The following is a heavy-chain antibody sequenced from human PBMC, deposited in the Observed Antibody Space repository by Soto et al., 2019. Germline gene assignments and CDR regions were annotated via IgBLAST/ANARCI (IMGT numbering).Heavy chain of an antibody. CDR1: GVSIGSGGYY. V-gene: IGHV4-30-4*01. J-gene: IGHJ4*02. CDR2: IYYSGST. Sequence: PSETLSLTCTVSGVSIGSGGYYWGWIRQPPGRGLEWIGYIYYSGSTHYNPSLKRRVTIPVGTSKNQFSLKLNSVTAADTAVRDCARGIRDYCGQGTLVTVSS. CDR3: ARGIRDY.